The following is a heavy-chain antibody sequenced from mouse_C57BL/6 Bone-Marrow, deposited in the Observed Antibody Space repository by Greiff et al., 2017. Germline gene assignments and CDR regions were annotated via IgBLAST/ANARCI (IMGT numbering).Heavy chain of an antibody. J-gene: IGHJ2*01. D-gene: IGHD3-3*01. V-gene: IGHV1-50*01. CDR3: ARFGLGSDY. Sequence: QVQLKQPGAELVKPGASVKLSCKASGYTFTSYWMQWVKQRPGQGLEWIGEIDPSDSYTNYNQKFKGKATLTVDTSSSTAYMQHSSLTSEDSAVYYCARFGLGSDYWGQGTTLTVSS. CDR1: GYTFTSYW. CDR2: IDPSDSYT.